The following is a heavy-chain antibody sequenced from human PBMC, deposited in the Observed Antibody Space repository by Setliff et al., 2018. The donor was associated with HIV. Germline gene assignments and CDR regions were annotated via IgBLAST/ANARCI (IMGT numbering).Heavy chain of an antibody. J-gene: IGHJ6*03. CDR2: IIPIFGTP. D-gene: IGHD1-1*01. Sequence: KVSCKASGGIFSRFAFSWVRQAPGQGLEWMGGIIPIFGTPNYAQKFQGRVTTTTDESTNTVYMELYSLTSEDTAIYYCASSAGAVPTTAPYGDYYYYFYMDVWGKGTTVTVSS. CDR3: ASSAGAVPTTAPYGDYYYYFYMDV. CDR1: GGIFSRFA. V-gene: IGHV1-69*05.